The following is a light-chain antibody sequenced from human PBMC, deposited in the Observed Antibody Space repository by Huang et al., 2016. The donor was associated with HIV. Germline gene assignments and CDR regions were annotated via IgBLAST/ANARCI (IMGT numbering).Light chain of an antibody. J-gene: IGKJ4*01. V-gene: IGKV1-39*01. CDR3: QQTNDTPPLT. Sequence: DIQMTQSPSSLSASVGDRVIITCRASQSISNYLNWYQHKPGKAPRLLIYAASSLQSGVPSRFSSSGSKTTFTLTMSSLQPEDFATYYCQQTNDTPPLTFGGGTRVDMK. CDR2: AAS. CDR1: QSISNY.